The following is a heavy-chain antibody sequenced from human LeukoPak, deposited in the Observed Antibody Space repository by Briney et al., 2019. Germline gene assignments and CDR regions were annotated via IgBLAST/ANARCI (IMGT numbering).Heavy chain of an antibody. CDR3: ARGLSDFWSGYCWFDP. Sequence: PSETLSLTCTVSGYSISSGYYWGWIRQPPGKGLEWIGSIYHSGSTYYNPSLKSRVTISVDTSKNQFSLKLSSVTAADTAVYYCARGLSDFWSGYCWFDPWGQGTLVTVSS. CDR2: IYHSGST. V-gene: IGHV4-38-2*02. CDR1: GYSISSGYY. J-gene: IGHJ5*02. D-gene: IGHD3-3*01.